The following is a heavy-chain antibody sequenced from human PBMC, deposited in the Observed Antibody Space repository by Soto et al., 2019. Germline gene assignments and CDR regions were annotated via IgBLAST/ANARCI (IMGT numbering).Heavy chain of an antibody. V-gene: IGHV3-30-3*01. CDR2: ISYDGSNK. CDR1: GFTFSSYA. CDR3: ARVVSAAAGTDPEQVGHFDY. J-gene: IGHJ4*02. D-gene: IGHD6-13*01. Sequence: QVQLVESGGGVVQPGRSLRLSCAASGFTFSSYAMHWVRQAPGKGLEWVAVISYDGSNKYYADSVKGRFTISRDNSKNTLYLQMNSLRAEDTAVYYCARVVSAAAGTDPEQVGHFDYWGQGTLVTVSS.